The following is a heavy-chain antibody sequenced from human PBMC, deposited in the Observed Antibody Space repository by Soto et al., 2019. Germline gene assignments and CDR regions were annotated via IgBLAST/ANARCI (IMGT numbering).Heavy chain of an antibody. V-gene: IGHV1-69*13. CDR3: ATSGKTRYKPYSSSWYESGQGVEYFDY. CDR2: IIPIFGTA. D-gene: IGHD6-13*01. J-gene: IGHJ4*02. Sequence: SVKVSCKASGGTFSSYAISWVRQAPGQGLEWMGGIIPIFGTANYAQKFQGRVTITADESTSTAYMELSSLRSEDTAVYYCATSGKTRYKPYSSSWYESGQGVEYFDYWGQGTLVTVS. CDR1: GGTFSSYA.